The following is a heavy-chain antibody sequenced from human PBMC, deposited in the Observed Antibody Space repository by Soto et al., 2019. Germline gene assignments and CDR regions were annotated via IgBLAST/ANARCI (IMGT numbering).Heavy chain of an antibody. CDR2: INHSGST. Sequence: KPSETLSLTCAVYGGSFSGYYWSWIRQPPGKGLEWIGEINHSGSTNYNPSLKSRVTISVDTSKNQFSLKLSSVTAADTAVYYCARKYYDFWSGYYGGWFDPWGQGTLVTVSS. J-gene: IGHJ5*02. V-gene: IGHV4-34*01. CDR1: GGSFSGYY. D-gene: IGHD3-3*01. CDR3: ARKYYDFWSGYYGGWFDP.